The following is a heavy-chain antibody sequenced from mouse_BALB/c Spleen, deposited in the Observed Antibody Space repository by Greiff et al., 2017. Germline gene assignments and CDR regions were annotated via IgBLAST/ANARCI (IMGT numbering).Heavy chain of an antibody. V-gene: IGHV1-18*01. CDR2: INPNNGGT. J-gene: IGHJ4*01. D-gene: IGHD2-14*01. Sequence: EVKLMESGPELVKPGASVKISCKTSGYTFTEYTMHWVKQSHGKSLEWIGGINPNNGGTSYNQKFKGKATLTVDKSSSTAYMELRSLTSEDSAVYYCARWDRYDEDYYAMDYWGQGTSVTVSS. CDR3: ARWDRYDEDYYAMDY. CDR1: GYTFTEYT.